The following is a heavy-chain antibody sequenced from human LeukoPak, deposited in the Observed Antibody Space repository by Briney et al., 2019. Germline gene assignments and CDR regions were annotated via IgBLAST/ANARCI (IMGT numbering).Heavy chain of an antibody. Sequence: PGGSLRLSCAASGFTFSSYSMNWVRQAPGRGLEWVSAISGSGGSTYYADSVKGRFTISRDNSKNTLYLQMNSLRAEDTAVYYCAKVGGYYYDSSGYALWGQGTMVTVSS. J-gene: IGHJ3*01. V-gene: IGHV3-23*01. CDR3: AKVGGYYYDSSGYAL. D-gene: IGHD3-22*01. CDR2: ISGSGGST. CDR1: GFTFSSYS.